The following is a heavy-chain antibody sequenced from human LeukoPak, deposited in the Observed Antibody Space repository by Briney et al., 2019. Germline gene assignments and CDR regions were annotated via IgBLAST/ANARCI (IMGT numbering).Heavy chain of an antibody. V-gene: IGHV1-24*01. CDR3: ATRGYGEEFDY. D-gene: IGHD4-17*01. CDR2: FDPEDGEP. CDR1: GYTLPELF. J-gene: IGHJ4*02. Sequence: ASAKVSRKVSGYTLPELFMHWVRPAPGKGLKWMGGFDPEDGEPIYAQKLQGRVTMTEVTSTDTAYMEMSSLRSEDTAVYFCATRGYGEEFDYWGQGTLVTVSS.